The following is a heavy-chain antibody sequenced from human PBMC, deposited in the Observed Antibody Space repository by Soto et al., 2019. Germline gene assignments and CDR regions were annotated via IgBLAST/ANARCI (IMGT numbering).Heavy chain of an antibody. CDR2: KKKVGSEK. J-gene: IGHJ6*02. V-gene: IGHV3-7*01. D-gene: IGHD1-26*01. CDR3: ARGERDSGSYYYYYYGMDV. CDR1: GFTFSSYW. Sequence: GGSLRLSCAASGFTFSSYWMSWVRQAPGKGLEWVANKKKVGSEKYNVDSVKGRFTISRDNAKNSLYLQMKSLRAEDAAVSYCARGERDSGSYYYYYYGMDVWGQGTTVTVSS.